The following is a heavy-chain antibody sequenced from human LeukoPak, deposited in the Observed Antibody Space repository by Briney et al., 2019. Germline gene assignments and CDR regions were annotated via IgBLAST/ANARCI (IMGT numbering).Heavy chain of an antibody. CDR3: AKVKIGTTVTSQRGYWFDP. D-gene: IGHD4-17*01. V-gene: IGHV3-23*01. CDR1: GFTFSSYA. Sequence: GGSLRLSCAASGFTFSSYAMSWVRQAPGKGLEWVSAISGSGGSTYYADSVKGRFTISRDNSKNTLYLQMNSLRAEDTAVYYCAKVKIGTTVTSQRGYWFDPWGQGTLATVSS. CDR2: ISGSGGST. J-gene: IGHJ5*02.